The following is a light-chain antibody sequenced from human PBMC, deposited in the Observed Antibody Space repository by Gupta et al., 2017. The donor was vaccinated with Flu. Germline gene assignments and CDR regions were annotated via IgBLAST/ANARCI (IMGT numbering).Light chain of an antibody. J-gene: IGLJ3*02. CDR1: SNHVGGFNY. CDR2: EVT. Sequence: QSALSQPAAVSGSPGQSITISCTGTSNHVGGFNYVSWYQQHPGEAPKLLTPEVTNRPSGISNRFSGSKSGNTASLTIAGLQAEDEADYFCSSYTSSNTVVFGGGTRVTLL. CDR3: SSYTSSNTVV. V-gene: IGLV2-14*01.